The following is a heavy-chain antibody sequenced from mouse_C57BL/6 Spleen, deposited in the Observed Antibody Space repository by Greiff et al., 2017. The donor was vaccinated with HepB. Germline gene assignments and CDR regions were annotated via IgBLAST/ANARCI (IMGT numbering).Heavy chain of an antibody. J-gene: IGHJ4*01. V-gene: IGHV5-16*01. CDR2: INYDGSST. D-gene: IGHD1-1*01. CDR1: GFTFSDYY. CDR3: ARTVVAPDYYAMDY. Sequence: EVQLVESEGGLVQPGSSMKLSCTASGFTFSDYYMAWVRQVPEKGLEWVANINYDGSSTYYLDSLKSRFIISRDNAKNILYLQMSSLKSEDTATYYCARTVVAPDYYAMDYWGQGTSVTVSS.